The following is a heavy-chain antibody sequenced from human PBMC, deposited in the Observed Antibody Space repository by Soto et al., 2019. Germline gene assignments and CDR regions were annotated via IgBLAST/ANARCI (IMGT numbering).Heavy chain of an antibody. Sequence: PSETLSLTCTVSGGSINTYYWSWIRQPPGKGLEWIGYIYYSGSTNYNHSLKSRVTISVDTPKNQFSLKLSSVTAADTAVYYCATMGTPVTGLYYFDYWGQGTLVTVSS. CDR1: GGSINTYY. V-gene: IGHV4-59*08. CDR3: ATMGTPVTGLYYFDY. CDR2: IYYSGST. D-gene: IGHD4-17*01. J-gene: IGHJ4*02.